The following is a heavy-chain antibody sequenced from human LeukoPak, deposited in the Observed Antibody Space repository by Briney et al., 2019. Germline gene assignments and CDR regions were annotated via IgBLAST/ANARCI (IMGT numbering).Heavy chain of an antibody. D-gene: IGHD3-3*01. CDR2: INPNSGGT. V-gene: IGHV1-2*02. Sequence: ASVKVSCKASGYTFTGYYMHWVRQAPGQGLEWMGWINPNSGGTNYAQKFQGRVTMTRDTSISTAYMELSRLRSDDTAVYYCASRGTIFGVVIQDYYYMDVWGKGTTVTVSS. CDR3: ASRGTIFGVVIQDYYYMDV. J-gene: IGHJ6*03. CDR1: GYTFTGYY.